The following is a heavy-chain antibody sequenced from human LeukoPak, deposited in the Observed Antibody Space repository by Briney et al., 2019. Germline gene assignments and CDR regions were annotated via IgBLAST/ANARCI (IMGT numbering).Heavy chain of an antibody. CDR1: GGSISSYY. D-gene: IGHD3-22*01. V-gene: IGHV4-59*12. CDR3: ARGYDSSGYYFSNPFDY. J-gene: IGHJ4*02. CDR2: IYYSGST. Sequence: SETLSLTCTVSGGSISSYYWSWIRQPPGKGLEWIGYIYYSGSTYYNPSLKSRVTISVDTSKNQFSLKLSSVTAADTAVYYCARGYDSSGYYFSNPFDYWGQGTLVTVSS.